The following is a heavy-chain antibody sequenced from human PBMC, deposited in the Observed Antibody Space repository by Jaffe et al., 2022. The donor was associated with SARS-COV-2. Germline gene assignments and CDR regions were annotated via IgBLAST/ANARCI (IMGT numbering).Heavy chain of an antibody. D-gene: IGHD1-26*01. Sequence: QVQLVQSGAEVKKPGSSVKVSCKASGGTFSSYAISWVRQAPGQGLEWMGGIIPIFGTANYAQKFQGRVTITADESTSTAYMELSSLRSEDTAVYYCARDLLGVGATPEAFDIWGQGTMVTVSS. CDR1: GGTFSSYA. CDR2: IIPIFGTA. CDR3: ARDLLGVGATPEAFDI. J-gene: IGHJ3*02. V-gene: IGHV1-69*01.